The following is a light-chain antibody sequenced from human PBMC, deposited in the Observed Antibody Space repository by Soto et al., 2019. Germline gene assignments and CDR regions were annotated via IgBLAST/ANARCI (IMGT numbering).Light chain of an antibody. J-gene: IGKJ1*01. CDR1: ESMSNC. V-gene: IGKV1-5*01. CDR2: GAS. CDR3: KQCHRYLT. Sequence: DIQMTHSPSTLSASVLDIVNITFRASESMSNCLAWYQQKPGKAPKLLISGASSLQSGVPSRFSGSASGTEFTLTISSLQPDDIATYYCKQCHRYLTFGQGTKVDIK.